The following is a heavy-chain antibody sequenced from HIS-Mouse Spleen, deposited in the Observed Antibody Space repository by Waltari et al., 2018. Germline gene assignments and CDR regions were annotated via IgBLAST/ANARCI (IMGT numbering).Heavy chain of an antibody. CDR1: GGSISSSSYY. Sequence: QLQLQESGPGLVKPSETLSLTCTVSGGSISSSSYYWGWIRQPPGKGLGWIGSIYSSGSNYENPSLKSRVTISVETSKNQFSLKLSAVTAADTAVDYCAREIPYSSSWYDWYFDLWGRGTLVTVSS. D-gene: IGHD6-13*01. J-gene: IGHJ2*01. CDR2: IYSSGSN. CDR3: AREIPYSSSWYDWYFDL. V-gene: IGHV4-39*07.